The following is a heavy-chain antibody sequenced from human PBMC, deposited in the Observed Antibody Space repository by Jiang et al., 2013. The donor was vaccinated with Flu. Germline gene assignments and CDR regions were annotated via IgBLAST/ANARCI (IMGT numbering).Heavy chain of an antibody. D-gene: IGHD2-2*01. CDR3: ARRGVPAARYYYYGMDV. CDR1: GGTFSSYA. CDR2: IIPIFGTA. J-gene: IGHJ6*02. V-gene: IGHV1-69*01. Sequence: SGAEVKKPGSSVKVSCKASGGTFSSYAISWVRQAPGQGLEWMGGIIPIFGTANYAQKFQGRVTITADESTSTAYMELSSLRSEDTAVYYCARRGVPAARYYYYGMDVWGQGTTVTVSS.